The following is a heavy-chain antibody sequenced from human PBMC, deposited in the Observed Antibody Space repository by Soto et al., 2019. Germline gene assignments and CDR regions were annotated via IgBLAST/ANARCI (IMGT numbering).Heavy chain of an antibody. CDR3: AIYHLELFRFDY. D-gene: IGHD2-2*01. CDR2: IVVGSGNT. V-gene: IGHV1-58*01. CDR1: GFTFTSSA. Sequence: SVKVSCKASGFTFTSSAVQWVRQARGQRLEWIGWIVVGSGNTNYAQKFQERVTITRDMSTSTAYMELRSLRSDDTAMYFCAIYHLELFRFDYWGQGTLVTVSS. J-gene: IGHJ4*02.